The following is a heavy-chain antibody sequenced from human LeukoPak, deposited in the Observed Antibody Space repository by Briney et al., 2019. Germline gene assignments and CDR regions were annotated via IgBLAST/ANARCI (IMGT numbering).Heavy chain of an antibody. CDR2: IYYSGST. V-gene: IGHV4-39*07. CDR1: GGSISSSSYY. D-gene: IGHD5-18*01. CDR3: ARDPGIQLPHAFDI. Sequence: PSETLSLTCTVSGGSISSSSYYWGWIRQPPGKGLEWIGSIYYSGSTYYNPSLKSRVTISVDTSKNQFSLKLSSVTAADTAVYYCARDPGIQLPHAFDIWGQGTMVTVSS. J-gene: IGHJ3*02.